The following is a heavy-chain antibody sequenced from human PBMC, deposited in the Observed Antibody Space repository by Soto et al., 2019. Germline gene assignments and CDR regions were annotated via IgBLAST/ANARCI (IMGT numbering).Heavy chain of an antibody. V-gene: IGHV1-69*05. CDR1: GYTFSSYG. CDR2: ISAIVGTA. J-gene: IGHJ6*02. D-gene: IGHD2-2*01. Sequence: SVKVSCKASGYTFSSYGISWVRQAPGRGLEWMGGISAIVGTANYAQKFQGRVTITTDESTSTAYMELSSLRSEDTAVYYCARDGIVVVPAALYYYYGMDVWGQGTTVTVSS. CDR3: ARDGIVVVPAALYYYYGMDV.